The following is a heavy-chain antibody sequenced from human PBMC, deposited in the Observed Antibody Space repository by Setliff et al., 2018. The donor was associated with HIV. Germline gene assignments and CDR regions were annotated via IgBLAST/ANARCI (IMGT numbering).Heavy chain of an antibody. V-gene: IGHV4-4*09. J-gene: IGHJ4*02. CDR1: DDSFSNYD. Sequence: SETLSLTCVVSDDSFSNYDWTWIRQPPGKALQWIGYISSSSTTNYNPSLRSRVTISIETSNTHFSLWLRSVTAADTATYFCARLGRAIDDGGSSLRLDFWGQGMLVTVSS. CDR3: ARLGRAIDDGGSSLRLDF. D-gene: IGHD2-15*01. CDR2: ISSSSTT.